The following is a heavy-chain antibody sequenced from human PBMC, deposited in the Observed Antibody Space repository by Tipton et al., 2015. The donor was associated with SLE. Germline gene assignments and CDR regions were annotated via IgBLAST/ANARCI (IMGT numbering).Heavy chain of an antibody. J-gene: IGHJ3*02. Sequence: GLVKPSETLSLACTVSGAPITYNYWSWIRQPPGKGLEWIGYIYTSGSTNYNPSLKSRVTISVDTSKNQFSLKLSSVTAADTAVYYCARGQWNAFDIWGQGTMVTVSS. CDR3: ARGQWNAFDI. V-gene: IGHV4-59*13. D-gene: IGHD2-8*01. CDR1: GAPITYNY. CDR2: IYTSGST.